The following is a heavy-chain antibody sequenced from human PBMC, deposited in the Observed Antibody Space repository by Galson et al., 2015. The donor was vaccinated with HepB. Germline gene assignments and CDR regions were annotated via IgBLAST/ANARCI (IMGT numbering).Heavy chain of an antibody. CDR1: GYTFTSYG. CDR2: LSIYNDNT. J-gene: IGHJ4*02. CDR3: ARRSDYGDYYFDY. Sequence: SVKVSCKASGYTFTSYGISWVRQAPGQGLEWMGWLSIYNDNTNYAQKLQGRVTMTTDTSTSTAYMELRSLRSDDTAVYYCARRSDYGDYYFDYWGQGTLVTVSS. D-gene: IGHD4-17*01. V-gene: IGHV1-18*01.